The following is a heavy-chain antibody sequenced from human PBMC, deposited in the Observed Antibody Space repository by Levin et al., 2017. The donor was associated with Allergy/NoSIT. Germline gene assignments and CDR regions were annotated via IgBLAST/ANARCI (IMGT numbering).Heavy chain of an antibody. J-gene: IGHJ3*02. CDR1: GFTFSSYW. CDR2: INSDGSST. V-gene: IGHV3-74*01. CDR3: ARVHSSGWYYDAFDI. Sequence: GGSLRLSCAASGFTFSSYWMHWVRQAPGKGLVWVSRINSDGSSTSYADSVKGRFTISRDNAKNTLYLQMNSLRAEDTAVYYCARVHSSGWYYDAFDIWGQGTMVTVSS. D-gene: IGHD6-19*01.